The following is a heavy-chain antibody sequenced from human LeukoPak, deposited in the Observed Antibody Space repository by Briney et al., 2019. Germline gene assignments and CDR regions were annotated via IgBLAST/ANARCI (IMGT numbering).Heavy chain of an antibody. J-gene: IGHJ5*02. CDR1: GGTFSSYA. D-gene: IGHD6-13*01. Sequence: ASVKVSCKASGGTFSSYAISWVRQAPGQGLEWMGGIIPIFGTANYAQKFQGRVTITADKSTSTAYMELSSLRSEDTAVYYCARIAAAGYSHFFDPWGQGTLVTVSS. CDR3: ARIAAAGYSHFFDP. V-gene: IGHV1-69*06. CDR2: IIPIFGTA.